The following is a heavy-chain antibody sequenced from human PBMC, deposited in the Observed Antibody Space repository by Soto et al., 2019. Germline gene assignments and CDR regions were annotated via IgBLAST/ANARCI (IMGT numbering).Heavy chain of an antibody. CDR1: GFTFSNYW. CDR3: GRGERSDKGDYSFGY. D-gene: IGHD3-16*01. V-gene: IGHV3-74*01. Sequence: EVQLVESGGGLVQPGGSLRLSCAASGFTFSNYWIHWVRQVPGKGLVWVSGINSDGSSTRYADSVKGRFTISRDNPKNTASLQGAGLRADDTAVQYCGRGERSDKGDYSFGYSGQGVLVTVSS. CDR2: INSDGSST. J-gene: IGHJ4*02.